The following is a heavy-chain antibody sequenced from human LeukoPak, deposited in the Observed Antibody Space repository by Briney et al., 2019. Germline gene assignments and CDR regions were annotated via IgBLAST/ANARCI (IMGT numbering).Heavy chain of an antibody. J-gene: IGHJ4*02. CDR3: TTDPFRLVCSSTSCYTH. CDR1: GFTFSNAW. Sequence: PGGSLRLSCAASGFTFSNAWMSWVRLAPGKGLEWVGRIKSKTDGGTTDYAAPVKGRFTISRDDSKNTLYLQMNSLKTEDTAVYYCTTDPFRLVCSSTSCYTHWGQGTLVTVSS. CDR2: IKSKTDGGTT. D-gene: IGHD2-2*02. V-gene: IGHV3-15*01.